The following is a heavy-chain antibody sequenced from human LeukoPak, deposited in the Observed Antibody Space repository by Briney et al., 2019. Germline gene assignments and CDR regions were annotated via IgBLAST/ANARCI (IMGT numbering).Heavy chain of an antibody. CDR1: GYTFTGYY. J-gene: IGHJ6*03. CDR3: ARDTAMVTTHYYYYMDV. Sequence: GASVKVSCKASGYTFTGYYMHWVRQAPGQGLEWMGWINPNSGGTNYAQKFQGRVAMTRDTSTSTAYMELRSLRSDDTAVYYCARDTAMVTTHYYYYMDVWGKGTTVTISS. V-gene: IGHV1-2*02. D-gene: IGHD5-18*01. CDR2: INPNSGGT.